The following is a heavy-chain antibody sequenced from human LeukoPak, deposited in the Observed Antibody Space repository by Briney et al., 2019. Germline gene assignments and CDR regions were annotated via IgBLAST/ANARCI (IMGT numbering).Heavy chain of an antibody. CDR2: IKQDGSEK. CDR3: ARDIWELNVFDI. J-gene: IGHJ3*02. V-gene: IGHV3-7*01. D-gene: IGHD1-26*01. CDR1: GFTFSSYW. Sequence: PGGSQRLSCAASGFTFSSYWMSWVRLAPGKGLEWEANIKQDGSEKYYVDSVKGRFTISRDNAKNSLYLQMNSPRAEDTAVYYCARDIWELNVFDIWGQGTMVTVSS.